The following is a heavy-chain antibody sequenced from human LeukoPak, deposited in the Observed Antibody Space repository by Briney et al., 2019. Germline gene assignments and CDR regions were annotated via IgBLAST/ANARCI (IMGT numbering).Heavy chain of an antibody. V-gene: IGHV6-1*01. CDR3: ARVEWLQSYYFDY. CDR2: AYYRSKWYN. Sequence: SQTLSLTCAISGDIVSSNSAAWNWIRQSPSRGLEWLGRAYYRSKWYNDYAVPVKSRITINPDTSKNQFSLQLNSVTPEDTAVYYCARVEWLQSYYFDYWGQGTLVTVSS. D-gene: IGHD6-19*01. J-gene: IGHJ4*02. CDR1: GDIVSSNSAA.